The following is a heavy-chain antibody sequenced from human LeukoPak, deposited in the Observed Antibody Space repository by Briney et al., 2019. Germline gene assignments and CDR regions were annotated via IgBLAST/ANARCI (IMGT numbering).Heavy chain of an antibody. Sequence: PGGSLRLSCAASGFTFNNYWMSWVRQAPGKGLEWVANIKQDGSEKYYVDSVKGRFTISRDNAKNSLYLQMNSLRADDTAVYFCARIGYSSSSIDYWGQGTLVTVSS. J-gene: IGHJ4*02. CDR2: IKQDGSEK. D-gene: IGHD6-6*01. V-gene: IGHV3-7*01. CDR1: GFTFNNYW. CDR3: ARIGYSSSSIDY.